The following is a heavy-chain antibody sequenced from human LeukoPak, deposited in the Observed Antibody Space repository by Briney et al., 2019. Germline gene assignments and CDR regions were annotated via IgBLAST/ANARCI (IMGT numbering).Heavy chain of an antibody. CDR2: INHSGTT. V-gene: IGHV4-34*01. CDR3: ARGPTIDYDILTGYYYFDY. Sequence: SETLSLTCAVYRGSFSGYYWTWIRQSPGKGLEWIGEINHSGTTNYNPSLKSRVTISIDTSKNQFSLKLSSVTAADTAVYYCARGPTIDYDILTGYYYFDYWGQRTLVTVPS. D-gene: IGHD3-9*01. CDR1: RGSFSGYY. J-gene: IGHJ4*02.